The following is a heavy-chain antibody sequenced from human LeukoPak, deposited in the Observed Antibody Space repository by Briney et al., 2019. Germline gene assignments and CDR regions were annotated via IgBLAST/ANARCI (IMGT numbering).Heavy chain of an antibody. D-gene: IGHD6-13*01. CDR1: GGSISGYY. Sequence: SETLSLTCTVSGGSISGYYWTWIRQPPGKGLEWIGYIYYSGSDDYNPSLKSRVTISVDTSKNQFSLTLTSMTPADRAVYYCARAGIGTARTYWYFDLWGRGTLVTVSS. CDR2: IYYSGSD. J-gene: IGHJ2*01. V-gene: IGHV4-59*01. CDR3: ARAGIGTARTYWYFDL.